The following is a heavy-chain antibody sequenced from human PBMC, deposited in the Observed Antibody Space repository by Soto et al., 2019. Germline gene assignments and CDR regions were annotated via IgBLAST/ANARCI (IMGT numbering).Heavy chain of an antibody. CDR2: IIPIFGTA. J-gene: IGHJ4*02. CDR3: ARFPPGGCSGGSCYDY. D-gene: IGHD2-15*01. CDR1: GGTFSSYA. Sequence: GASVKVSCKASGGTFSSYAISWVRQAPGQGLEWMGGIIPIFGTANYAQKFQGRVTITADKSTSTAYKELSSLRSEDTAVYYCARFPPGGCSGGSCYDYWGQGTLVTVSS. V-gene: IGHV1-69*06.